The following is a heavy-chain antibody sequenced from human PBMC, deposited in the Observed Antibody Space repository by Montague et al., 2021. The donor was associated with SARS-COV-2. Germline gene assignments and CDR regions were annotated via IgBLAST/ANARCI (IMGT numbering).Heavy chain of an antibody. Sequence: SETLSLTCGVYGGSFSGYYWSWIRQPPGKGLQWIGGINRSGSTNYNSSLNSRGTTSLDTSKNQFSLKLTSVSAADTAVYYCARGLGRPGTIFGVALYWGQGTLVTVSS. V-gene: IGHV4-34*01. D-gene: IGHD3-3*01. CDR1: GGSFSGYY. CDR3: ARGLGRPGTIFGVALY. CDR2: INRSGST. J-gene: IGHJ4*02.